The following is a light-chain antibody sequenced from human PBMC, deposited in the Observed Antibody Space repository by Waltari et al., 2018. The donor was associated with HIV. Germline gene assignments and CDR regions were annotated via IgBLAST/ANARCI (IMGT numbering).Light chain of an antibody. V-gene: IGLV2-8*01. J-gene: IGLJ1*01. Sequence: QSALTQPPSASGSPGQSVTISCPGTSSDVGGYDCVSWYQHHPGKVPRLLMYEGSKRPSGVPDRFSGFKSGNTASLTVSGLQAEDEADYYCTSYAGSGEYVFGTGTKVTVL. CDR1: SSDVGGYDC. CDR3: TSYAGSGEYV. CDR2: EGS.